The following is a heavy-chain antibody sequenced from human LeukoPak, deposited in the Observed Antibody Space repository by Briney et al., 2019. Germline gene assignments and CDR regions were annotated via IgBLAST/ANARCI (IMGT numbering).Heavy chain of an antibody. CDR3: ARDKVVGATIFDY. CDR2: IKQDESEI. CDR1: GFTLGTYW. Sequence: GSLRLSCAASGFTLGTYWMSWVRQAPGKGLEWVANIKQDESEIYYVDSVKGRFTISRDNAKNSLYLQMNNLRAEDTAVYYCARDKVVGATIFDYWGQGTLVTVSS. V-gene: IGHV3-7*03. J-gene: IGHJ4*02. D-gene: IGHD1-26*01.